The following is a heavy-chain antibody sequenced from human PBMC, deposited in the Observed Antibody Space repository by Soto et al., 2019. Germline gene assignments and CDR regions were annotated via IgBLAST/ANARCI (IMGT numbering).Heavy chain of an antibody. J-gene: IGHJ6*03. Sequence: GGSLRLSCAASGFTVSSNYMSWVRQAPGRGLEWVSVIYSGGSTYYADSVKGRFTISRDNSKNTLYLQMNSLRAEDTAVYYCAREFVCSSTSCYVDYYYYMDVWGKGTTVTVSS. CDR1: GFTVSSNY. V-gene: IGHV3-66*01. CDR2: IYSGGST. CDR3: AREFVCSSTSCYVDYYYYMDV. D-gene: IGHD2-2*01.